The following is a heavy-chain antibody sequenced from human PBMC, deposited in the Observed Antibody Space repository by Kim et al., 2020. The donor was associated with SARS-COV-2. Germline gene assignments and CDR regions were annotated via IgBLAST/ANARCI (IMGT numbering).Heavy chain of an antibody. Sequence: GSRISSADSVRGRFTISRDSAKNTLFRQMNTLRGEDTAVYYCARENYYGMDAWGQGSTVTVSS. CDR3: ARENYYGMDA. CDR2: GSRI. J-gene: IGHJ6*02. V-gene: IGHV3-74*01.